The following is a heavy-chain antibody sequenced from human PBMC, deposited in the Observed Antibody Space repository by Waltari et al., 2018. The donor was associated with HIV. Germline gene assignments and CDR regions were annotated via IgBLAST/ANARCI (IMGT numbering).Heavy chain of an antibody. CDR3: AKDLAAVAGILGFDS. Sequence: EVQLLQSGGDLVQPGGSLRLSCAASGFTFSNYAMNWVSQAPGKGMDWGSSISGGGGTTYYAGSVKGRFTVSRDNSKNTLYLQMNSLRAEDTAVFYCAKDLAAVAGILGFDSWGQGTQVTVSS. CDR1: GFTFSNYA. CDR2: ISGGGGTT. V-gene: IGHV3-23*01. J-gene: IGHJ4*02. D-gene: IGHD6-19*01.